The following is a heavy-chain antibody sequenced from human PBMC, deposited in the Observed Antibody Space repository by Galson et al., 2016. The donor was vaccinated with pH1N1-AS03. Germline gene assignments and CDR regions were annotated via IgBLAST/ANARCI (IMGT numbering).Heavy chain of an antibody. Sequence: SLRLSCAASAFPLRNYALRWVRQAPGKGLEWVSTLGSGGDTHYADSVKGRFTISRDKSKNTMYLQRNSLRAEDTAIYYWTQGEGGGPDDDWGQGTLVTVSS. D-gene: IGHD3-16*01. V-gene: IGHV3-23*01. J-gene: IGHJ4*02. CDR2: LGSGGDT. CDR1: AFPLRNYA. CDR3: TQGEGGGPDDD.